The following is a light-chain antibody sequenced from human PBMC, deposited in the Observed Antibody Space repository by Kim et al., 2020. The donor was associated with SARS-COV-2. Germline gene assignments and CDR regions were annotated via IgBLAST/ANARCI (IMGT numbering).Light chain of an antibody. J-gene: IGKJ1*01. CDR2: GAS. CDR1: QTISSSY. CDR3: QQFVTSPWT. V-gene: IGKV3-20*01. Sequence: PGERATLSCRASQTISSSYLAWYRQKAGQAPKLLIYGASNRATDIPDRISGSGSGTDFALTIRRLEPEDVAVYYCQQFVTSPWTFGQGTKV.